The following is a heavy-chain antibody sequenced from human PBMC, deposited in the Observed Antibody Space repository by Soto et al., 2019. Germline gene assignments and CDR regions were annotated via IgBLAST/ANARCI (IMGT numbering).Heavy chain of an antibody. CDR1: GGSISSSSYY. CDR2: IYYSGST. CDR3: AKGGSGSYSNAFDI. V-gene: IGHV4-39*01. Sequence: QLQLQESGPGLVKPSETLSLTCTVSGGSISSSSYYWGWIRQPPGKGLEWIGSIYYSGSTYYNPSLKRRVTISVITSKTQFSRKLSSVTAADPAVYYCAKGGSGSYSNAFDIWGQGTMVTVSS. J-gene: IGHJ3*02. D-gene: IGHD3-10*01.